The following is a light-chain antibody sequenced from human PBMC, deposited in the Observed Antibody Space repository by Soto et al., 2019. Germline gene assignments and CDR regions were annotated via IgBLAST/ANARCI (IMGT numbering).Light chain of an antibody. Sequence: SVFTQSSGLLSLSPGERATLSCTDSQSVSSNSLAWDQQIPGQPPSLLIDGASCRATGVTDRFTGSGSETHFTLTITRLEPEDFAVFYCQLSGRSPHLTFVGGAKVDMK. J-gene: IGKJ4*01. CDR3: QLSGRSPHLT. CDR1: QSVSSNS. CDR2: GAS. V-gene: IGKV3-20*01.